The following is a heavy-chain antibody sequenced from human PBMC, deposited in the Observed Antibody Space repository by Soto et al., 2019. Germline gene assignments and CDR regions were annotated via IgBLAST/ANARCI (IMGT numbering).Heavy chain of an antibody. D-gene: IGHD6-19*01. CDR1: GFTFSSYA. V-gene: IGHV3-64D*06. Sequence: GGTLRLSCSASGFTFSSYAMHWVRQAPGKGLEYVSAISSNGGSTYYADSVKGRFTISRDNSKNTLYLQMSSLRAEDTAVYYCVKDDGYSSGWYGSYWGQGTLVTVSS. CDR3: VKDDGYSSGWYGSY. CDR2: ISSNGGST. J-gene: IGHJ4*02.